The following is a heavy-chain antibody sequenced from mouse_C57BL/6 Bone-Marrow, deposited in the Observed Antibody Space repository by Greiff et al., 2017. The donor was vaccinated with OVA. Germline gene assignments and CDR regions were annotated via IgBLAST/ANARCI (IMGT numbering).Heavy chain of an antibody. Sequence: VQLQQSGAELARPGASVKLSCKASGYTFTSYGISWVKQRTGQGLEWIGEIYPRSGNTYYNAKFKGKATLTADKSSSTAYLELRSLTSEDSAVDFCARGGYYGTRLAYWGQGTLVTVSA. D-gene: IGHD1-1*01. CDR3: ARGGYYGTRLAY. J-gene: IGHJ3*01. CDR2: IYPRSGNT. CDR1: GYTFTSYG. V-gene: IGHV1-81*01.